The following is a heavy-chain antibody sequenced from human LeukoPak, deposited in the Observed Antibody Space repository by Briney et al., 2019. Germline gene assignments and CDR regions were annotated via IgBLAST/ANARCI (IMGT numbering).Heavy chain of an antibody. CDR3: VRDMRADGFYGSGSYLGY. CDR1: GFRFDDYA. J-gene: IGHJ4*02. V-gene: IGHV3-9*01. CDR2: ISWTSGRI. D-gene: IGHD3-10*01. Sequence: GGSLRLSCAASGFRFDDYAMHWVRQAPGKGLEWVSGISWTSGRIGYADSVKGRFTISRDNARNFLYLQMNSLRAEDTALYYCVRDMRADGFYGSGSYLGYWGPGTPVTVSS.